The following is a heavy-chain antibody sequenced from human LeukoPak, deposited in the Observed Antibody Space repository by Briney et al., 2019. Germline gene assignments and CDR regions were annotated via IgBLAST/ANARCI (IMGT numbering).Heavy chain of an antibody. J-gene: IGHJ4*02. Sequence: GGSLRLSCAASGFTFSDAWMNWVRQTPGKGLEWFGRIQSKTHGGTTDFAPPVKDRFTISRDDPKSMLFLQMNSLKPEDTAVYYCTTAFFGSPPGWGQGTLVTVSS. CDR1: GFTFSDAW. CDR3: TTAFFGSPPG. V-gene: IGHV3-15*01. D-gene: IGHD2/OR15-2a*01. CDR2: IQSKTHGGTT.